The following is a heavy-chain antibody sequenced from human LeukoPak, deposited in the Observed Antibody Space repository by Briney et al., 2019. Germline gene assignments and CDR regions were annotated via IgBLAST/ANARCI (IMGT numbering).Heavy chain of an antibody. V-gene: IGHV4-59*01. CDR3: ARGVEMATIYDY. CDR1: GGSISSYY. CDR2: IYCSGST. D-gene: IGHD5-24*01. Sequence: SETLSLTCTVSGGSISSYYWSWIRQPPGKGLEWIGYIYCSGSTNYNPSLKSRVTISVDTSKNQFSLKLSSVTAADTAVYYCARGVEMATIYDYWGQGTLVTVSS. J-gene: IGHJ4*02.